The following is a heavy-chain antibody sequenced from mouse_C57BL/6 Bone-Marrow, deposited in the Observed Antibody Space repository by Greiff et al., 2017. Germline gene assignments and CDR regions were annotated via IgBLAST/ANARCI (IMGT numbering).Heavy chain of an antibody. Sequence: VQLQQSGPGLVKPGDSVKISCTASGYAFSSSWLNWLKQRPGKGLEWIGRIYPGDGDTNYNGKFKGKATLTSNKSSSPAYMQLSSLTSEDSAVYFCARTGLVVAYGGQGTLVTVSA. CDR1: GYAFSSSW. CDR2: IYPGDGDT. J-gene: IGHJ3*01. CDR3: ARTGLVVAY. V-gene: IGHV1-82*01. D-gene: IGHD3-3*01.